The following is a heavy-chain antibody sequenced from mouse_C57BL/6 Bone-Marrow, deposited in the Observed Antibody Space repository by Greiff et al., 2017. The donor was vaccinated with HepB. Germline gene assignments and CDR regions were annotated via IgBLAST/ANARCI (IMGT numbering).Heavy chain of an antibody. CDR1: GYSFTSYW. J-gene: IGHJ2*01. CDR2: IDPSDSYT. D-gene: IGHD1-1*01. CDR3: ARDYYGSSYVGFDY. Sequence: QVQLQQPGAELVMPGASVKLSCKASGYSFTSYWMHWVKQRPGQGLEWIGEIDPSDSYTNYNQKFKGKSTLTVDKSSSTAYMQLSSLTSEDSAVYYCARDYYGSSYVGFDYWDQGTTLTVSS. V-gene: IGHV1-69*01.